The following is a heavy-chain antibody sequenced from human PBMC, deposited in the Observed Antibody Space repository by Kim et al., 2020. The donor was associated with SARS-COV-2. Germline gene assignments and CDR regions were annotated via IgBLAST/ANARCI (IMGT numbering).Heavy chain of an antibody. CDR3: ARRYSGSYRFDY. CDR2: INAGNGNT. D-gene: IGHD1-26*01. Sequence: ASVKVSCKASGYTFTSYAMHWVRQAPGQRLEWMGWINAGNGNTKYSQKFQGRVTITRDTSASTAYMELSSLRSEDTAVYYCARRYSGSYRFDYWGKGTLVTVSS. CDR1: GYTFTSYA. J-gene: IGHJ4*02. V-gene: IGHV1-3*01.